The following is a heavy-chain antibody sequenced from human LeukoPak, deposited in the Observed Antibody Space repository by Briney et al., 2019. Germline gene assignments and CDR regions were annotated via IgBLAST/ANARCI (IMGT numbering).Heavy chain of an antibody. CDR3: ARRGHKGDF. CDR2: INHSGST. V-gene: IGHV4-34*01. D-gene: IGHD5-12*01. CDR1: GGSFSGYY. Sequence: SETLSLTCAVYGGSFSGYYWSWIRQPPGKGLEWIGEINHSGSTDYNPSLKSRVTISVDTSKNQFSLKLSSVTAADTAVYYCARRGHKGDFWGQGTLVTVSS. J-gene: IGHJ4*02.